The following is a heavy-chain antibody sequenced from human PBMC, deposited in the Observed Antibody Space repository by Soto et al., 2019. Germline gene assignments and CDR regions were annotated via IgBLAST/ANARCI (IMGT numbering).Heavy chain of an antibody. Sequence: QVQLQESGPGLVKPPGTLSLTCDVSGDSISSSIWWCWVRLPPGKGLEWIGEIYHSGTTNYNPSLKSRVTISVDKSKNQFSLKMSSLTAAHTAVYYCSRRGDGSGSLDYWGQGTLVTVFS. CDR1: GDSISSSIW. J-gene: IGHJ4*02. CDR2: IYHSGTT. D-gene: IGHD3-10*01. CDR3: SRRGDGSGSLDY. V-gene: IGHV4-4*03.